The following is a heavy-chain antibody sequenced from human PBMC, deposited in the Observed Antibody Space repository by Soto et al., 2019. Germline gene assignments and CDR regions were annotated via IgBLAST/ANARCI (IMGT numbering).Heavy chain of an antibody. CDR1: GGTFSSYA. CDR2: IIPIFGTA. V-gene: IGHV1-69*12. CDR3: ARSTRGPMTTVTTWWGMDV. J-gene: IGHJ6*02. D-gene: IGHD4-4*01. Sequence: QVQLVQSGAEVKKPGSSVKVSCKASGGTFSSYAISWVRQAPGQGLEWMGGIIPIFGTANYAQKFQGRVTLTADESTSTAYMELSSLRSEDTAVYYCARSTRGPMTTVTTWWGMDVWGQGTTVTVSS.